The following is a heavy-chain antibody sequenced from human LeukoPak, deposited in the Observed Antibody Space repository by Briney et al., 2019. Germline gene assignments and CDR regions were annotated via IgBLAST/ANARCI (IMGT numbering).Heavy chain of an antibody. CDR3: ARDLTTVGATGQDQLGDAFDI. CDR2: ISAYNGNT. V-gene: IGHV1-18*01. J-gene: IGHJ3*02. Sequence: ASVKVSCKASGYTFTSYGISWVRQAPGQGLEWMGWISAYNGNTNYAQKLQGRDTMTTDTSTSTAYMELRSLRSDDTAVYYCARDLTTVGATGQDQLGDAFDIWGRGTMVTVSS. CDR1: GYTFTSYG. D-gene: IGHD1-26*01.